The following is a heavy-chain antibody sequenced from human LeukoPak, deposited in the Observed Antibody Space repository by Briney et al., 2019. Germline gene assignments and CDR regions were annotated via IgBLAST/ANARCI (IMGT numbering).Heavy chain of an antibody. D-gene: IGHD4-17*01. V-gene: IGHV1-46*01. CDR3: ARNPVTTKYFDY. Sequence: GASVKVSCKASGYTFTSYYMHWVRQAPGQGLEWMGIINPSSGSTRYAQKFQGRVTMTRDTSTSTVYMELSSLRSEDTAVYYCARNPVTTKYFDYWGQRTLVTVSS. CDR1: GYTFTSYY. J-gene: IGHJ4*02. CDR2: INPSSGST.